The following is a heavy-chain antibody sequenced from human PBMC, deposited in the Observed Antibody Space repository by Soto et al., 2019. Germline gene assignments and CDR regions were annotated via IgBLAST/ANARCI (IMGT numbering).Heavy chain of an antibody. CDR3: SRGWGYDSNDYYYAY. CDR1: GGTFSRHA. J-gene: IGHJ4*02. D-gene: IGHD3-22*01. V-gene: IGHV1-69*01. Sequence: QVKLVQSGAEVRKPGSSVKVSCKASGGTFSRHAISWVRQATGQGLEWMGGIIPICGTANHAQKFQGRVTIIADESTSTVYMELSSLRSEDTAMYYCSRGWGYDSNDYYYAYWGQGTLVIVSS. CDR2: IIPICGTA.